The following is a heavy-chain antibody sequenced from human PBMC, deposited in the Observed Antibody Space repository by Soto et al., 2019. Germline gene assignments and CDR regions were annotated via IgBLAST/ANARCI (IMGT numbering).Heavy chain of an antibody. J-gene: IGHJ5*02. CDR2: IYHSGST. CDR3: ARMDPASRIAARRPVSNWFDP. CDR1: GGSIISSYW. D-gene: IGHD6-6*01. V-gene: IGHV4-4*02. Sequence: PSETLSLTCAVSGGSIISSYWWSWVRQPPGKGLEWIGDIYHSGSTNYNPSLKSRVTISVDTSKNQFSLKLSSVTAADTAVYYCARMDPASRIAARRPVSNWFDPWGQGTLVTVSS.